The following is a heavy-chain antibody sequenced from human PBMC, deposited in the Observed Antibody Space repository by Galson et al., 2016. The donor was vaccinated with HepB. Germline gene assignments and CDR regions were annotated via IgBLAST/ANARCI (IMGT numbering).Heavy chain of an antibody. CDR2: MSGSGRGT. D-gene: IGHD4-11*01. CDR1: GFPTFTNFA. Sequence: SLRLSCAASGFPTFTNFAMSWVCQAPGKGLEWVSTMSGSGRGTFYADSVKGRFTISRDNSKNTLYLEMNSLRAEDTAVYYCAKNRGSDYKNYYMNVWGKGTTVTVSS. CDR3: AKNRGSDYKNYYMNV. J-gene: IGHJ6*03. V-gene: IGHV3-23*01.